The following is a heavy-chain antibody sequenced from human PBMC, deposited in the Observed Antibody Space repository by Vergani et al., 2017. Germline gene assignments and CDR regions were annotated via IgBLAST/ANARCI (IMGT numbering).Heavy chain of an antibody. V-gene: IGHV1-18*01. CDR1: GYTFTSYG. J-gene: IGHJ5*02. D-gene: IGHD2-2*01. Sequence: QVQLVQSGAEVKKPGASVKVSCKTSGYTFTSYGISWVRRAPGQGREWMGWISRYNGNPNYAQKLQGRVTMTTETATSTAYMELRSLRSDDTAVYYCARDRSDCSSTSCYTPAISWGQGTLVTVSS. CDR2: ISRYNGNP. CDR3: ARDRSDCSSTSCYTPAIS.